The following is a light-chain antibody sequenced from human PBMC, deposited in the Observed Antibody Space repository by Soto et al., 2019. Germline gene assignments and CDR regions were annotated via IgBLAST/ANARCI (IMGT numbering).Light chain of an antibody. CDR2: QDD. J-gene: IGLJ2*01. V-gene: IGLV3-1*01. Sequence: SYELTQPPSVSVSPGQTASITCSGDKLGDKYVCWYQQKPGQSPLLVIYQDDKRPSGIPERFSASNSGNTATLTISGTQAVDEADYYCQAWDSNAVVFGGGTKLNVL. CDR1: KLGDKY. CDR3: QAWDSNAVV.